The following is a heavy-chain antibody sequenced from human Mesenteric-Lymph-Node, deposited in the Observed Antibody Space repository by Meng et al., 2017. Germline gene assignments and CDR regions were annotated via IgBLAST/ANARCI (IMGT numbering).Heavy chain of an antibody. Sequence: QLQLQQWGAGRLKPSEPLSLTCPVYVGSFSGYYWSWIRQPPGKGLEWIGEINHRGSTNYNPSLKSRGTISVDTSKNQFSLKLSSVTAADTAVYYCARTIGGADIVVVPAAYYFDYWGQGTLVTVSS. CDR1: VGSFSGYY. CDR2: INHRGST. D-gene: IGHD2-2*01. V-gene: IGHV4-34*01. CDR3: ARTIGGADIVVVPAAYYFDY. J-gene: IGHJ4*02.